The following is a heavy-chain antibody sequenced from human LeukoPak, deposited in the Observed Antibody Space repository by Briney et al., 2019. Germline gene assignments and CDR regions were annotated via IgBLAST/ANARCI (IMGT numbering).Heavy chain of an antibody. Sequence: KPGGSLRLSCTASGFTFGDYAMSWFRQAPGKGLEWVGFIRSKAYGGTTEYAASVKGRFTISRDDSKSIAYLQMNSLKTEDTAVYYCTRDGVYYYDSSGYENWFDPWGQGTLVTVSS. J-gene: IGHJ5*02. CDR3: TRDGVYYYDSSGYENWFDP. V-gene: IGHV3-49*05. D-gene: IGHD3-22*01. CDR1: GFTFGDYA. CDR2: IRSKAYGGTT.